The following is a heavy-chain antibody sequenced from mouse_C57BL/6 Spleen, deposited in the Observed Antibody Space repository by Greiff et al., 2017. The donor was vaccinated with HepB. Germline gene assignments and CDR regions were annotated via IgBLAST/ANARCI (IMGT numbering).Heavy chain of an antibody. J-gene: IGHJ1*03. CDR1: GYTLTSYW. CDR3: ARSPSMVKKYFDV. V-gene: IGHV1-64*01. CDR2: IHPNSGST. Sequence: QVQLQQPGAELVKPGASVKLSCKASGYTLTSYWMHWVKQRPGQGLEWIGMIHPNSGSTNYNEKFKSKATLTVDKSSSTAYMQLSSLTSEDSAVYYCARSPSMVKKYFDVWGTGTTVTVSS. D-gene: IGHD2-1*01.